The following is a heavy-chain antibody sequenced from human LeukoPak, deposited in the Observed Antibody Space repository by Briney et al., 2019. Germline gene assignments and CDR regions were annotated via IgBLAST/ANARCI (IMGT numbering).Heavy chain of an antibody. CDR1: GFTFSSYW. J-gene: IGHJ4*02. V-gene: IGHV3-53*01. Sequence: GGSLRLSCAASGFTFSSYWMHWVRQAPGKGLEWVSIIYTGGSSYYADSVKGRFTISRDNSRNTLYLQMNSLRAEDTAVYYCARGGVFDYVGSWGQGTLVTVSS. D-gene: IGHD3-3*01. CDR3: ARGGVFDYVGS. CDR2: IYTGGSS.